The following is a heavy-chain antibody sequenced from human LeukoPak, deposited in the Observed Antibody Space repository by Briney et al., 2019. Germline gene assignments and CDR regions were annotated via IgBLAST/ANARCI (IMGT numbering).Heavy chain of an antibody. Sequence: ASVKVSCKASGYTFTGYYMHWVRQAPGQGLEWMGWINPNSGGTNYAQKFQGRVTMTRDTSISTAYMELSRLRSDDPAVYYCARDIVVVPAAIYGMDVWGQGTTVTVSS. CDR3: ARDIVVVPAAIYGMDV. CDR2: INPNSGGT. V-gene: IGHV1-2*02. D-gene: IGHD2-2*01. J-gene: IGHJ6*02. CDR1: GYTFTGYY.